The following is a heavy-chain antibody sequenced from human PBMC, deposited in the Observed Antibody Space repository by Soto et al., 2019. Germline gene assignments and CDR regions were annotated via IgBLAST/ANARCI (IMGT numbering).Heavy chain of an antibody. J-gene: IGHJ4*02. CDR3: VSLRQDGSGWYYFDY. D-gene: IGHD6-19*01. CDR1: GLTFRNYG. CDR2: ISYDGSNT. V-gene: IGHV3-30*03. Sequence: QVQLVESGGGVVQPGRSLRLSCAASGLTFRNYGMHWVRQAPGKGLEWVAVISYDGSNTYYADSVKGRFTISRDNSKNTLYLQMTSLRVEATAVYYWVSLRQDGSGWYYFDYWGQGTLVTVSS.